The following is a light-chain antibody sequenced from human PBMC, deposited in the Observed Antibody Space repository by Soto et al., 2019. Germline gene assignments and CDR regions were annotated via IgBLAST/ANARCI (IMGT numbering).Light chain of an antibody. J-gene: IGKJ1*01. V-gene: IGKV3-20*01. CDR3: QQYGSSPWT. Sequence: EIVLTQSPGTLSLSPGEGATLSCRASQSVSSSFLAWYQPKPGQAPRLLIYGASSRATGIPDRFRGSASGTDFTLTISRLEPEDFALYYCQQYGSSPWTFGQGTKVEIK. CDR1: QSVSSSF. CDR2: GAS.